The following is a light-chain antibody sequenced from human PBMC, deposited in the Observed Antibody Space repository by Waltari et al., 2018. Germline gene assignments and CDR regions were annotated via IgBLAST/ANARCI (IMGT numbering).Light chain of an antibody. V-gene: IGLV3-25*03. CDR1: ALPKQY. Sequence: SYELTQPPSVSVSPGQTARITCAGDALPKQYVYCYQQKPGQAPVLFLYKDEERPSGIPERFSGSSSGTTATLTISGVQAEDEADYYCQSADSTGTYYVFAAGTKVTVL. CDR3: QSADSTGTYYV. J-gene: IGLJ1*01. CDR2: KDE.